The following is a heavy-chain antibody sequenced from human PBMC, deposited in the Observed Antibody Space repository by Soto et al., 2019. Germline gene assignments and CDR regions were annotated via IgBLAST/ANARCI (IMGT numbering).Heavy chain of an antibody. V-gene: IGHV1-69*01. CDR3: ARGSRIVGATTSGSFDY. CDR2: IIPIFGTA. Sequence: QVQLVQSGAEVTKPGSSVKVSCKASGGTFSSYTISWVRQAPGQGLEWMGGIIPIFGTANYAQKFQGRVTITADESTSTAYMELSSLRSEDTAVYYCARGSRIVGATTSGSFDYWGQGSLVTVSS. D-gene: IGHD1-26*01. CDR1: GGTFSSYT. J-gene: IGHJ4*02.